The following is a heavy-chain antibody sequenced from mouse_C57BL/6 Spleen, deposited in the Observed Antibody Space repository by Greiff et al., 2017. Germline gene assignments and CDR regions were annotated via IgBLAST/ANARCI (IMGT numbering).Heavy chain of an antibody. CDR2: IWSDGST. J-gene: IGHJ3*01. CDR1: GFSLTSYG. D-gene: IGHD2-4*01. Sequence: VKLMESGPGLVAPSQSLSITCTVSGFSLTSYGVHWVRQPPGKGLEWLVVIWSDGSTTYNSALKSRLSISKDNSKSQVFLKMNSLQTDDTAMYYCARPYDYDEAWFAYWGQGTLVTVSA. V-gene: IGHV2-6*03. CDR3: ARPYDYDEAWFAY.